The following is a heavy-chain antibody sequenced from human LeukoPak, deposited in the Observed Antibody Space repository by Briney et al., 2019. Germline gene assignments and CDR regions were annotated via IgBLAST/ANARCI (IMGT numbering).Heavy chain of an antibody. J-gene: IGHJ4*02. D-gene: IGHD3-22*01. CDR3: ARELSPVVKYYFEY. CDR2: IWYDGSNK. CDR1: GFTFSSYG. Sequence: GGSLRLSCVASGFTFSSYGIHWVRQAPGKGLEWVAVIWYDGSNKYYADSVKGRFTISRDNSKNTLYLQMNSLRAEDTALYYCARELSPVVKYYFEYWGQGTLVTVSP. V-gene: IGHV3-33*08.